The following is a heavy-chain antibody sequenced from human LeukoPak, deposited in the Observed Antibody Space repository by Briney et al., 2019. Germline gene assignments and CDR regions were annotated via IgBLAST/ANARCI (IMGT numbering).Heavy chain of an antibody. CDR2: ISGSGGST. CDR1: GFTFSSYA. Sequence: PGGSLRLSCAASGFTFSSYAMSWVRQAPGKGLEWVSAISGSGGSTYYADSVKGRFTISRDNSKNTLDLQMSSLRAEDTALYYCARDGITPPGNFNFDYWGQGTLVTVSS. V-gene: IGHV3-23*01. CDR3: ARDGITPPGNFNFDY. J-gene: IGHJ4*02. D-gene: IGHD6-13*01.